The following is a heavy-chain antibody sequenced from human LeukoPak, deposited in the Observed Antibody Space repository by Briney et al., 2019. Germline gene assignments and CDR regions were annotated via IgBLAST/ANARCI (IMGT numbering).Heavy chain of an antibody. D-gene: IGHD1-14*01. CDR2: ISYDGSNK. V-gene: IGHV3-30*03. CDR1: GFTFSSYG. Sequence: PGRSLRLSCAASGFTFSSYGMHWVRQAPGKGLEWVAVISYDGSNKYYADSVKGRFTISRDNAKNSLYLQMNSLRVEDTAVYYCARRDRGDYWGQGTLVTVSS. CDR3: ARRDRGDY. J-gene: IGHJ4*02.